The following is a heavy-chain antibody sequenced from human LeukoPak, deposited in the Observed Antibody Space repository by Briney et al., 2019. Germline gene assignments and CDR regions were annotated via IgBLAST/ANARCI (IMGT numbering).Heavy chain of an antibody. CDR3: ARGDRSYYNY. D-gene: IGHD1-26*01. Sequence: GASVKVSCKASGYTFTSYDINWVRQATGQGLEWMGWMNPNSGNTGYAQKFQGRFTMTRTTSISTAYLELSSLRSEDTAVYYCARGDRSYYNYWGQGTLVTVSS. CDR2: MNPNSGNT. V-gene: IGHV1-8*01. J-gene: IGHJ4*02. CDR1: GYTFTSYD.